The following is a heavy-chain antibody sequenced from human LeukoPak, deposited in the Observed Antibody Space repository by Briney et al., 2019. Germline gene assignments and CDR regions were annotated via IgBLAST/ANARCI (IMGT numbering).Heavy chain of an antibody. CDR2: MNPNSGNT. CDR3: ARGRSGSGWGYYYYYYMDV. V-gene: IGHV1-8*02. D-gene: IGHD6-19*01. Sequence: GASVKVSCKASGYTFTSYGISWVRQAPGQGLEWMGWMNPNSGNTGYAQKFQGRVTMTRNTSISTAYMELSSLRSEDTAVYYCARGRSGSGWGYYYYYYMDVWGKGTTVTISS. J-gene: IGHJ6*03. CDR1: GYTFTSYG.